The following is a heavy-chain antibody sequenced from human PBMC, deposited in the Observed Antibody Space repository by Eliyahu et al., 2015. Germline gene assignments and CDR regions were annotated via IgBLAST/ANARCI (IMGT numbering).Heavy chain of an antibody. Sequence: QVHLQESGPGLVKPSETLSLTCXVXGGSISDYYWTWIRQPPGKGLEWIGYIYTSGNTNYNPSLKSRVTISVDTSKNQFSLKLSSVTAADTAIYYCARRLRGVIGFDPWGQGTLVTVSS. V-gene: IGHV4-4*09. CDR1: GGSISDYY. CDR3: ARRLRGVIGFDP. CDR2: IYTSGNT. D-gene: IGHD2-21*01. J-gene: IGHJ5*02.